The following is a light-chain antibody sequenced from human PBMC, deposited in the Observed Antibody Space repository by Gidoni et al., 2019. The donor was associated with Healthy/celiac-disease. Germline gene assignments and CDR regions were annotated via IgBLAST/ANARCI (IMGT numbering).Light chain of an antibody. Sequence: GDRVTITCRASQSISSYLNWYQQKPGKAPKLLMYGASSLQSGVPSRFSGSGSGTDFTLTITSLQPEDSATYYCQQSYSTPRTFXQXTKVEIK. CDR1: QSISSY. J-gene: IGKJ1*01. CDR2: GAS. V-gene: IGKV1-39*01. CDR3: QQSYSTPRT.